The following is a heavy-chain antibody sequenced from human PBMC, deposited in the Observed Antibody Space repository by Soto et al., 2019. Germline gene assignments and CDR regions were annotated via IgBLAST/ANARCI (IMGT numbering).Heavy chain of an antibody. Sequence: PSETLSLTCTVSGGSISSSSYYWGWIRQPPGKGLEWIGSIYYSGSTYYNPSLKSRVTISVDTSKNQFSLKLSSVTAADTAVYYCASSDYSSSPVVLDGPYNWFDPWGQGTLVTVSS. J-gene: IGHJ5*02. CDR2: IYYSGST. CDR1: GGSISSSSYY. CDR3: ASSDYSSSPVVLDGPYNWFDP. V-gene: IGHV4-39*01. D-gene: IGHD6-6*01.